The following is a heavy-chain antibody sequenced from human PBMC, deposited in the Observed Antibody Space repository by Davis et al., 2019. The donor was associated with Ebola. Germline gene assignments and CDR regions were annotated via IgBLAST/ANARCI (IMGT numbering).Heavy chain of an antibody. Sequence: MPSETQSLTCTVSGGSISSSSYYWGWIRQPPGKGLEWIGEINHSGSTNYNPSLKSRVTISVDTSKNQFSLKLSSVTAADTAVYYCARETDRIAAAGIDYWGQGTLVTVSS. CDR3: ARETDRIAAAGIDY. CDR2: INHSGST. D-gene: IGHD6-13*01. CDR1: GGSISSSSYY. V-gene: IGHV4-39*07. J-gene: IGHJ4*02.